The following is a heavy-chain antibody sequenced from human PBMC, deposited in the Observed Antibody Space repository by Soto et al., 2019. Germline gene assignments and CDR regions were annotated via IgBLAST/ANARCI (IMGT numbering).Heavy chain of an antibody. CDR2: IYSGGST. CDR1: GFSLSDHY. J-gene: IGHJ6*02. CDR3: AEGMDV. Sequence: LRLSCAASGFSLSDHYIDWVRQAPGKGLEWVSVIYSGGSTYYADSVKGRFTISRDNSKNTLYLQMNSLRAEDTAVYYCAEGMDVWGQGTTVTVSS. V-gene: IGHV3-53*01.